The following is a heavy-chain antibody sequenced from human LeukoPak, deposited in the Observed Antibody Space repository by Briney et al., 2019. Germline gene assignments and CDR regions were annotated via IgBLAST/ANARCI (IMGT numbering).Heavy chain of an antibody. CDR2: IYSGGST. V-gene: IGHV3-66*01. CDR1: GFTFSSYV. CDR3: ARVGRYSGSYGFDY. Sequence: PGGSLRLSCAASGFTFSSYVMSWVRQAPGKGLEWVSVIYSGGSTYYADSVKGRFTISRDNSKNTLYLQMNSLRAEDTAVYYCARVGRYSGSYGFDYWGQGTLVTVSS. D-gene: IGHD1-26*01. J-gene: IGHJ4*02.